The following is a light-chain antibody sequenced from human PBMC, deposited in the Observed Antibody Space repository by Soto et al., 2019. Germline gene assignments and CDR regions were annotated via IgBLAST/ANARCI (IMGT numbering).Light chain of an antibody. CDR2: EVS. CDR1: SSDVGGYNY. Sequence: QSALTQPGSVSGSPGQSITISCTGTSSDVGGYNYVSWYQQHPGKAPKLMIYEVSNRPSGVSNRFYGSKSGNTASLTISGLQAEDDADYYCSSYTSSSTVVFGGGTKLTV. V-gene: IGLV2-14*01. J-gene: IGLJ2*01. CDR3: SSYTSSSTVV.